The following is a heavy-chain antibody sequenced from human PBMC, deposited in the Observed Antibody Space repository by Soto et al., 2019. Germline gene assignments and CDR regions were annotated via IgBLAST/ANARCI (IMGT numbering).Heavy chain of an antibody. CDR3: ARGGYSYGYVLDY. V-gene: IGHV4-59*01. CDR2: IYYSGST. J-gene: IGHJ4*02. Sequence: SETLSLTCTVSGGSISSYYWSWIRQPPGKGLEWIGYIYYSGSTNYNPSLKSRVTISVDTSKNQFSLKLSSVTAADTAVYYCARGGYSYGYVLDYWGQGTLVTVSS. CDR1: GGSISSYY. D-gene: IGHD5-18*01.